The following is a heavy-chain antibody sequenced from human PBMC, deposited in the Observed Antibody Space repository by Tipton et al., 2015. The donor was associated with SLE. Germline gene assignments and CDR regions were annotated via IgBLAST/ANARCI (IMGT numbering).Heavy chain of an antibody. Sequence: TLSLTCAVYGGSFSGYYWSWIRQPPGKGLEWIGEINHSGSTNYNPSHKSRVTISVDTSKNQFSLKLSSVTAADTAVYYCARDIAAAGTYYFDYWGQGTLVTVSS. J-gene: IGHJ4*02. V-gene: IGHV4-34*01. CDR2: INHSGST. CDR3: ARDIAAAGTYYFDY. CDR1: GGSFSGYY. D-gene: IGHD6-13*01.